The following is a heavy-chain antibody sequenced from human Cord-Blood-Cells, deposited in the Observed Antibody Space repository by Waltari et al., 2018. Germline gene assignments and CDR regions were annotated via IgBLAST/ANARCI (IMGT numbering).Heavy chain of an antibody. CDR2: ICYRGST. CDR3: ARRGYGDYGYFQH. J-gene: IGHJ1*01. Sequence: QLQLQESGPGLVKPSETLSLTCTVSGGSISSSSYYWGWIRRPPGMGLEWIGSICYRGSTYYNPSLKRRVTISVDTSKNQFSRKLSSVTAADTAVYYCARRGYGDYGYFQHWGQGTLVTVSS. V-gene: IGHV4-39*01. CDR1: GGSISSSSYY. D-gene: IGHD4-17*01.